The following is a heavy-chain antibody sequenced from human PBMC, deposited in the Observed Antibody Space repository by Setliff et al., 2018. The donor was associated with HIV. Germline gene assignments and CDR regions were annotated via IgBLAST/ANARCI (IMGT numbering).Heavy chain of an antibody. Sequence: SETLSLTSAVPGYSISSGYFWGWIRQPPGKGLEWIGSLYHSGTNFYNPSLQSRVTSSLNTSTNRFSLKLNSVTAADTAIYYCARQVGLQYRSWAYYADSWGQGALVTVSS. CDR3: ARQVGLQYRSWAYYADS. J-gene: IGHJ4*02. D-gene: IGHD2-2*02. CDR1: GYSISSGYF. CDR2: LYHSGTN. V-gene: IGHV4-38-2*01.